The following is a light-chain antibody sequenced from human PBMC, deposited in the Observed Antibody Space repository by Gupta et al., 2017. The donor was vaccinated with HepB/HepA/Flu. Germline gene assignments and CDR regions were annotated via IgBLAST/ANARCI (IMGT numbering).Light chain of an antibody. J-gene: IGKJ5*01. CDR1: QGISSY. CDR2: AAS. CDR3: QQYYSYPIT. V-gene: IGKV1-8*01. Sequence: AIRMTQSPSSFSASTGDRVTITCRASQGISSYLAWYQQKPGKAPKLLIYAASTLQSGVPSRCSGSGSGTDFTLTISGLQSEDFATYFCQQYYSYPITFGQGTRLEIK.